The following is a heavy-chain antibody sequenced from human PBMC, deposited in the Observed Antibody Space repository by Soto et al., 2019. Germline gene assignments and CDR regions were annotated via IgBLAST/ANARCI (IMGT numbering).Heavy chain of an antibody. J-gene: IGHJ5*02. V-gene: IGHV3-23*01. Sequence: PGGSLRLSCAASGFSFSTHALSWVRQAPGKGLEWVSSITNTCTTTHYADSVNGRFTISRENSRNTLHLQMNNLRDEDTAGYYCTKGFDYGTTNNIDPWGQGTLVTVSS. CDR1: GFSFSTHA. CDR3: TKGFDYGTTNNIDP. D-gene: IGHD4-17*01. CDR2: ITNTCTTT.